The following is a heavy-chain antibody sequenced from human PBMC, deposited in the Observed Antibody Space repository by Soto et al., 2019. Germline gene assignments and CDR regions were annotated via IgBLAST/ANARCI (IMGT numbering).Heavy chain of an antibody. J-gene: IGHJ3*02. CDR3: ARQLRNYYDSSGYYTRGAFDI. Sequence: SVKVSCKASGGTFSSYAISWVRQAPGQGLEWMGGIIPIFGTANYAQKFQGRVTITADKSTSTAYMELSSLRSEYTAVYYCARQLRNYYDSSGYYTRGAFDIWGQGKMVTVSS. D-gene: IGHD3-22*01. CDR1: GGTFSSYA. V-gene: IGHV1-69*06. CDR2: IIPIFGTA.